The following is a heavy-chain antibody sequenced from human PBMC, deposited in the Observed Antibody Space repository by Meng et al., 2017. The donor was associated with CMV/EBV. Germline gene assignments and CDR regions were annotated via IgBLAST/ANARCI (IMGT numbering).Heavy chain of an antibody. Sequence: SETLSLTCTVSGGSISSSSYYWGWIRQPPGKGLEWIGSIYYSGSTYYNPTLKSRVTISVDTSKNQFSLKLSSVTAADTAVYYCARERGVVVPLGMDVWGQGTTVTVSS. J-gene: IGHJ6*02. CDR1: GGSISSSSYY. CDR2: IYYSGST. D-gene: IGHD2-2*01. CDR3: ARERGVVVPLGMDV. V-gene: IGHV4-39*02.